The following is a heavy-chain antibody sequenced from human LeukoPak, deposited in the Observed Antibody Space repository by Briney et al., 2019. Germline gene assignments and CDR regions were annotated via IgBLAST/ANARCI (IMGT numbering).Heavy chain of an antibody. J-gene: IGHJ6*03. CDR3: ARGDYFMVRGVKVYYYYYMDV. CDR1: GGTFSSYA. CDR2: IIPIFGTA. D-gene: IGHD3-10*01. Sequence: ASVKVSCKASGGTFSSYAISWVRQAPGQGLEWMGGIIPIFGTANYAQKFQGRVTITADESTSTAYMELSSLRSEDTAVYYCARGDYFMVRGVKVYYYYYMDVWGKGTTVTVSS. V-gene: IGHV1-69*01.